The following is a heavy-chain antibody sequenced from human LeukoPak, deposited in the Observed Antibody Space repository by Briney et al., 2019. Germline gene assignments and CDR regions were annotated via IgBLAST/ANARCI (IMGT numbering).Heavy chain of an antibody. CDR2: IKSKTDGGTT. D-gene: IGHD1-26*01. J-gene: IGHJ4*02. CDR3: TTESTIVGATPFDY. Sequence: GGSLRLSCAASGFTFSNAWMSWVRQAPGKGLEWVGRIKSKTDGGTTDYAAPVKGRFTISRDDSKNTLYLQMNSLKTEDTAVYYCTTESTIVGATPFDYWGQGSLVIVS. V-gene: IGHV3-15*01. CDR1: GFTFSNAW.